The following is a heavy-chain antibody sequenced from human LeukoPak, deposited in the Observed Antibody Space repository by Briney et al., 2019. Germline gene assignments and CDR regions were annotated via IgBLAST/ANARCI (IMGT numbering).Heavy chain of an antibody. D-gene: IGHD2-15*01. Sequence: TGGSLRLSCAASGFTFSSYAMHWVRQAPGKGLEWVAVISYDGSNKYYADSVKGRFTISRDNSKNTLYLQMNSLRAEDTAVYYCARGLLVAATTLDYWGQGTLVTVSS. CDR1: GFTFSSYA. J-gene: IGHJ4*02. CDR2: ISYDGSNK. CDR3: ARGLLVAATTLDY. V-gene: IGHV3-30*04.